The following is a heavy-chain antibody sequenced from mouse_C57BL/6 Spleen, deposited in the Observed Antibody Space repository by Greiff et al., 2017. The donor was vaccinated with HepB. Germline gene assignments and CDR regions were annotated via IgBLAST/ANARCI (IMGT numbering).Heavy chain of an antibody. CDR3: ARPYGHYYAMDY. CDR2: IDPSDSYT. J-gene: IGHJ4*01. CDR1: GYTFTSYW. V-gene: IGHV1-50*01. Sequence: VQLQQSGAELVKPGASVKLSCKASGYTFTSYWMQWVKQRPGQGLEWIGEIDPSDSYTNYNQKFKGKATLTVDTSSSTAYMQISSLTSEDCAVYYCARPYGHYYAMDYWGQGASVTVSS. D-gene: IGHD1-1*02.